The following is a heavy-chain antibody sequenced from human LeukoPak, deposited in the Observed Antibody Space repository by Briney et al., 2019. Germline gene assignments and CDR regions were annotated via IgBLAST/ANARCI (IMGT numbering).Heavy chain of an antibody. V-gene: IGHV6-1*01. CDR3: ARQTSSWD. Sequence: SQTLSLTCAISGDSVSNTAISWNRFRQSPSRGLEWLGRTFYRSEWSYNYALSVKGRLTSYPDTSKNQFSLQLNSVTPEDTATYYSARQTSSWDWGQGTLVTVSS. J-gene: IGHJ4*02. CDR2: TFYRSEWSY. CDR1: GDSVSNTAIS. D-gene: IGHD7-27*01.